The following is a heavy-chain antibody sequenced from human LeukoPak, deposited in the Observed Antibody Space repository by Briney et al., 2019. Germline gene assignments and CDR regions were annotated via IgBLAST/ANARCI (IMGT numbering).Heavy chain of an antibody. J-gene: IGHJ5*02. CDR3: ARDSPHRGNWFDP. Sequence: QPGGSLRLSCAASGFTFSAYNMNWVRQAPGEGLEWVSYISSSSGSIYYADSVKGRFTISGDNAKNSLYLQMNSLRDEDSAVYYCARDSPHRGNWFDPWGQGSLVTVSS. CDR1: GFTFSAYN. CDR2: ISSSSGSI. V-gene: IGHV3-48*02.